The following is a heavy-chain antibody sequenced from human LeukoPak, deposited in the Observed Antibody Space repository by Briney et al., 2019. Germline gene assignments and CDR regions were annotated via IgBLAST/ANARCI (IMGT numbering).Heavy chain of an antibody. CDR3: AKSSTYFDY. CDR1: GFTFSSYS. CDR2: ISGSGGST. V-gene: IGHV3-23*01. J-gene: IGHJ4*02. Sequence: GGCLRLSCAASGFTFSSYSTSWVSQAPGKGREWVSAISGSGGSTYYADSVKGQFTISRDNSKNTLYPQMNSLRAEDTAVYYCAKSSTYFDYWGQGNLVTVSS.